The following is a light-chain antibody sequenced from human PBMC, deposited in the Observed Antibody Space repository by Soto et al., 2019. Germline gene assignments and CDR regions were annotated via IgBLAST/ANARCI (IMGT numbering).Light chain of an antibody. J-gene: IGKJ5*01. CDR3: QQYNSYSIT. CDR2: KAS. V-gene: IGKV1-5*03. CDR1: QSISSW. Sequence: DIQMTQSPSTLSASVGDRVTITCRASQSISSWLARYQQKPGKAPKLLIHKASTLGSGVPSRFSGSGSGTEFTLTISSLQPDDFATYYCQQYNSYSITFGQGTRLEIK.